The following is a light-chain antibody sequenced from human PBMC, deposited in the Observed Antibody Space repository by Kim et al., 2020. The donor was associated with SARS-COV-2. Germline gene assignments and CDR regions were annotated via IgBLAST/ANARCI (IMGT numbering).Light chain of an antibody. Sequence: SLSPGDRATRSCRASQSISGYLAWYQQKPGQPPRLLIYDTSRRATGIPARFSGSGSGTDFTLTISSLEPDDFAVYSCQQRSEWPLTFGGGTRVEI. CDR2: DTS. V-gene: IGKV3-11*01. CDR1: QSISGY. J-gene: IGKJ4*01. CDR3: QQRSEWPLT.